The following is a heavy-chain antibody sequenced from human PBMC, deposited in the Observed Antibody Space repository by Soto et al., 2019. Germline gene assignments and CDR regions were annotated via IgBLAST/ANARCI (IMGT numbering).Heavy chain of an antibody. Sequence: PWESLTITCKPSGHTFYTYWIVWVRQMPGKGLEWMGIIYPGDSYTRYSPSFEGQVTISVDKAITTAYLQWSSLRTSDSAMYFCARQLVGENDYWGQGTLVTVSS. J-gene: IGHJ4*02. CDR3: ARQLVGENDY. CDR2: IYPGDSYT. V-gene: IGHV5-51*01. CDR1: GHTFYTYW.